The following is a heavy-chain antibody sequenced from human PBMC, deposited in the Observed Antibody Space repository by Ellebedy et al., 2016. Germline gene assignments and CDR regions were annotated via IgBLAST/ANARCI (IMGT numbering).Heavy chain of an antibody. CDR3: ARDMVRGVIHYYYYMDV. Sequence: GGSLRLSCAASGFTVSSNYMSWVRQAPGKGLEWVANIKQDGSEKYYVDSVKGRFTISRDNAKNSLYLQMNSLRAEDTAVYYCARDMVRGVIHYYYYMDVWGKGTTVTVSS. CDR2: IKQDGSEK. J-gene: IGHJ6*03. D-gene: IGHD3-10*01. V-gene: IGHV3-7*01. CDR1: GFTVSSNY.